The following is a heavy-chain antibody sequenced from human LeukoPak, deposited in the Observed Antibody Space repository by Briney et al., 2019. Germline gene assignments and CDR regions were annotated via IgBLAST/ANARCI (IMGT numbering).Heavy chain of an antibody. D-gene: IGHD6-13*01. Sequence: SETLSLTCTVSGGSISSYYWSWIRQPPGKGLEWIGYIYYSGSTNYNPSLKSRVTISVDTSKNQFSLKLSSVTAADTAVYYCAIWYGSSIRFDPWGQGTLVTVSS. CDR1: GGSISSYY. CDR2: IYYSGST. J-gene: IGHJ5*02. V-gene: IGHV4-59*08. CDR3: AIWYGSSIRFDP.